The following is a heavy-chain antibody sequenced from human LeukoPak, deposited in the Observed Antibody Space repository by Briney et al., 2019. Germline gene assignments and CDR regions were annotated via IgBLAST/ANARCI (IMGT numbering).Heavy chain of an antibody. CDR1: GFTFSSYW. CDR3: ARRYSSGWWIDY. Sequence: GGSLRLSCEASGFTFSSYWMNWVRQAPGKGLEWVSVIYSGGSTYYADSVKGRFTISRDNSKNTLYLQMNTLRAEDTAVYYCARRYSSGWWIDYWGQGTLVTVSS. CDR2: IYSGGST. V-gene: IGHV3-53*01. J-gene: IGHJ4*02. D-gene: IGHD6-19*01.